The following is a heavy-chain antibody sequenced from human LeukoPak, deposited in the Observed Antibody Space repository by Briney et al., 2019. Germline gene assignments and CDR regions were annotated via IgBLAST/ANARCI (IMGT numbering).Heavy chain of an antibody. CDR1: GYTSSDFY. V-gene: IGHV1-2*02. D-gene: IGHD3-22*01. CDR2: INPNSGGT. J-gene: IGHJ4*02. Sequence: ASVKVSCKASGYTSSDFYMHWVRQAPGQGLEWMGWINPNSGGTNYAQKFQGRVTMTRDTSISTAYMELSRLRSDDTAVYYCARVPLGVYYYDSSGYYYFDYWGQGTLVTVSS. CDR3: ARVPLGVYYYDSSGYYYFDY.